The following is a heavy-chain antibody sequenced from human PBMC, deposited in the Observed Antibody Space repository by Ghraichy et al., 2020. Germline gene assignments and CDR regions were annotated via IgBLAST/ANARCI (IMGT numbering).Heavy chain of an antibody. CDR2: ISWNGASI. D-gene: IGHD6-13*01. CDR1: GFTFDDHD. Sequence: LSLTCAASGFTFDDHDMHWVRQAPGKGLEWVSAISWNGASIGYGDSVKRRFTVSRDNAKNSLYLQMNSLRTEDTALYYCARKGYSSSWYYFDYWGQGTLVTVSS. CDR3: ARKGYSSSWYYFDY. J-gene: IGHJ4*02. V-gene: IGHV3-9*01.